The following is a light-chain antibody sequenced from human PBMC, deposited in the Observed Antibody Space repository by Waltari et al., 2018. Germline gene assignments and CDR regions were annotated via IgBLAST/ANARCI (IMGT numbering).Light chain of an antibody. CDR3: QHYVRLPAT. V-gene: IGKV3-20*01. J-gene: IGKJ1*01. Sequence: LSCRAIQSVSRALAWYQQKPGQAPRLLIYGASSRSTGISDRFSGRGSGTDFSLTISRLEPEDFAVYYCQHYVRLPATFGQGTKVEIK. CDR1: QSVSRA. CDR2: GAS.